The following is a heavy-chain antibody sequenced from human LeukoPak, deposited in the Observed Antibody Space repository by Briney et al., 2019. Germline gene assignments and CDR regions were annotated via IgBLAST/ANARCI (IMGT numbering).Heavy chain of an antibody. D-gene: IGHD1-26*01. CDR2: IIPIFGTA. CDR3: ARDRSKWELLDGDPNDYYYYYYMDV. Sequence: GSSVKVSCRASGGTFSSYAISWVRQAPGQGLEWMGGIIPIFGTANYAQKFQGRVTITTDESTSTAYMELSSLRSEDTAVYYCARDRSKWELLDGDPNDYYYYYYMDVWGKGTTVTVSS. CDR1: GGTFSSYA. J-gene: IGHJ6*03. V-gene: IGHV1-69*05.